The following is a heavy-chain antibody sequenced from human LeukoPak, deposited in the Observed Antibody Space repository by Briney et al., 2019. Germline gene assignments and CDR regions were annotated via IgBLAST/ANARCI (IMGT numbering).Heavy chain of an antibody. J-gene: IGHJ3*02. D-gene: IGHD3-22*01. CDR2: IYHSGST. V-gene: IGHV4-38-2*02. CDR1: GYSISSGYY. CDR3: ARDTPVEYYYDSSGYAFDI. Sequence: SETLSLTCTVSGYSISSGYYWGWIRQPPGKGLEWIGSIYHSGSTYYNPSLKSRVTISVDTSKNQFSLKLSSVTAADTAVYYCARDTPVEYYYDSSGYAFDIWGQGTMVTVSS.